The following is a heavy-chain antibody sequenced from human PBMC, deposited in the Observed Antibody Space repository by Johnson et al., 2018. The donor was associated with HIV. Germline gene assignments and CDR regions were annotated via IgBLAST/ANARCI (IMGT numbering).Heavy chain of an antibody. J-gene: IGHJ3*02. CDR2: TYSGGTS. CDR1: RFTVSDNY. D-gene: IGHD2-21*02. V-gene: IGHV3-53*01. Sequence: LQLVESGGGLFQPGASLRLSSLASRFTVSDNYMTWVRQAPGKGLEWVSTTYSGGTSYYADSARGRFPISRDDSKNTLFLQMNSLRVEDTAVYYCARDPGNLYCAGDCYPEDAFDIWGQGTMVTVSS. CDR3: ARDPGNLYCAGDCYPEDAFDI.